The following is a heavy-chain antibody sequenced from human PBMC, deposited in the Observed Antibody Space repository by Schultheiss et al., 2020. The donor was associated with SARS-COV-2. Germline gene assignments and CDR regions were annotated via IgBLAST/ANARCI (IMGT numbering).Heavy chain of an antibody. CDR3: AREAGTTNYGMDV. D-gene: IGHD1-7*01. J-gene: IGHJ6*02. CDR2: IYSGGST. CDR1: GFTFSSYS. V-gene: IGHV3-53*01. Sequence: GESLKISCAASGFTFSSYSMHWVRQAPGKGLEWVSVIYSGGSTYYADSVKGRFTISRDNSKNMVYLQMNNLSAEDTAVYYCAREAGTTNYGMDVWGQGTTVTVSS.